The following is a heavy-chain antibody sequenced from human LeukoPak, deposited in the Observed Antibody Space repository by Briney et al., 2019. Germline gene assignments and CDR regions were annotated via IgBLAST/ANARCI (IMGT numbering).Heavy chain of an antibody. J-gene: IGHJ4*02. CDR1: GGSISSYY. V-gene: IGHV4-59*01. Sequence: SETLSLTCTVSGGSISSYYWSCIRQPPGKGLEWIGYIYYSGSTNYNPSLKSRVTISVDTSKNQFSLKLSSVTAADTAVYYCARFSEADGWLRTDYFDYWGQGTLVTVSS. CDR2: IYYSGST. D-gene: IGHD5-12*01. CDR3: ARFSEADGWLRTDYFDY.